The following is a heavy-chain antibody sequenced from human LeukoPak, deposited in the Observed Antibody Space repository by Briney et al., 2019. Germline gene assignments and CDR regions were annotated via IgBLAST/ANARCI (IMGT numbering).Heavy chain of an antibody. Sequence: GGSLRLSCAASGFTFSSYSMNWVRQAPGKGLEWVSSISSSSGYIYYADSVKGRFTISRDNAKNSLYPQMNSLRAEDTAVYYCARVNTLDYWGQGTLVTVSS. J-gene: IGHJ4*02. CDR3: ARVNTLDY. CDR2: ISSSSGYI. CDR1: GFTFSSYS. V-gene: IGHV3-21*01. D-gene: IGHD2-2*02.